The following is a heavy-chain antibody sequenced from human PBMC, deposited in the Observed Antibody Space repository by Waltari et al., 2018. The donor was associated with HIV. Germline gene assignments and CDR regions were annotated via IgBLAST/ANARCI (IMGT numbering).Heavy chain of an antibody. J-gene: IGHJ3*02. D-gene: IGHD3-22*01. CDR3: AREVRLTMIVVNGAFDI. CDR2: IYTSGST. CDR1: GGSISSYY. Sequence: QVQLQESGPGLVKPSETLSLTCTVSGGSISSYYWSWIRQPAGKGLEWIGRIYTSGSTNYNPSLKSRVTMSVDTSKNQFSPKLSSVTAADTAVYYCAREVRLTMIVVNGAFDIWGQGTMVTVSS. V-gene: IGHV4-4*07.